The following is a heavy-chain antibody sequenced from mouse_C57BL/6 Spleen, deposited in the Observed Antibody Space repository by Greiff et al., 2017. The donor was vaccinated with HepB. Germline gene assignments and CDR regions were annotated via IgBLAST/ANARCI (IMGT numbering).Heavy chain of an antibody. CDR3: ARDEDYDEVWFAY. V-gene: IGHV1-26*01. CDR1: GYTFTDYY. Sequence: EVQLQQSGPELVKPGASVKISCKASGYTFTDYYMNWVKQSHGKSLEWIGDINPNNGGTSYNQKFKGKATLTVDKSSSTAYMELRSLTSEDSAVYYCARDEDYDEVWFAYWGQGTLVTVSA. D-gene: IGHD2-4*01. J-gene: IGHJ3*01. CDR2: INPNNGGT.